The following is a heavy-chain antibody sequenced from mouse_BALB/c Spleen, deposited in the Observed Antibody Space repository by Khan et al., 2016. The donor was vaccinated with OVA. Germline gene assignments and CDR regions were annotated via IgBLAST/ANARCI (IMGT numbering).Heavy chain of an antibody. CDR2: ILPGSGRN. Sequence: QMQLEESGAELMKPGASVKISCKATGYTFSSYWIEWVKQRPGHGLEWIGEILPGSGRNNYNEKFKGEATFTADTSSNTAYMQLSNLTSDDSAVYYCARGNYYGSSSWFGYWGQGTLVTVSA. CDR1: GYTFSSYW. CDR3: ARGNYYGSSSWFGY. J-gene: IGHJ3*01. D-gene: IGHD1-1*01. V-gene: IGHV1-9*01.